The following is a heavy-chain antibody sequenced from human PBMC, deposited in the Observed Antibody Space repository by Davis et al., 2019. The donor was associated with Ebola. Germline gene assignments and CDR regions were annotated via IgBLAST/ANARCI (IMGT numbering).Heavy chain of an antibody. D-gene: IGHD6-13*01. J-gene: IGHJ2*01. Sequence: SETLSLTCAVYGGSFSGYYWSWIRQPPGKWLEWIGEINHRGSTNYNPSLKSRVTISVDTSKNQFSLKLSSVTAADTAVYYCARVRRSSWLYWYFDLWGRGTLVTVSS. V-gene: IGHV4-34*01. CDR3: ARVRRSSWLYWYFDL. CDR1: GGSFSGYY. CDR2: INHRGST.